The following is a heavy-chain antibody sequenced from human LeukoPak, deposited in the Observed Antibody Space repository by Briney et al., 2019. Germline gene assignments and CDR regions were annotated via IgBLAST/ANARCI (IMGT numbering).Heavy chain of an antibody. Sequence: SETLSLTCTVSGGSISSSSYYWGWIRQPPGKGLEWIGSIYYSGSTYYNPSLKSRVTISVDTSKNQFSLKLSSVTAADTAVYYCARVGIRTVTSLDYWGQGTLVTVSS. V-gene: IGHV4-39*07. D-gene: IGHD4-23*01. J-gene: IGHJ4*02. CDR3: ARVGIRTVTSLDY. CDR2: IYYSGST. CDR1: GGSISSSSYY.